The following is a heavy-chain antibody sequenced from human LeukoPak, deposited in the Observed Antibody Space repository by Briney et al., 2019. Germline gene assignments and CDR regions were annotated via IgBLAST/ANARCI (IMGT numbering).Heavy chain of an antibody. J-gene: IGHJ4*02. CDR2: IIPILGIA. V-gene: IGHV1-69*04. CDR3: AREVGERLPAGL. D-gene: IGHD3-16*01. Sequence: ASVKVSCKASGGTFSSYTTSWVRQAPGQGLEWMGRIIPILGIANYAQKFQGRVTITADKSTSTAYMELSSLRSEDTAVYYCAREVGERLPAGLWGQGTLVTVSS. CDR1: GGTFSSYT.